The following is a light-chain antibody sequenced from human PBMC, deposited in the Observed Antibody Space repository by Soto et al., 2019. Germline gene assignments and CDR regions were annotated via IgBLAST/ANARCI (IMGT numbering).Light chain of an antibody. CDR2: GAS. J-gene: IGKJ1*01. Sequence: EIMLTQSPGTLSMSPGERATLSCRASQSVSNNYLTWYQQKPGQAPRLLIYGASSRATGIPDRFSGYGSGTDFTLTISRLEPEDFAVYYCLQYGSSPRTFGQGTKVDIK. CDR3: LQYGSSPRT. CDR1: QSVSNNY. V-gene: IGKV3-20*01.